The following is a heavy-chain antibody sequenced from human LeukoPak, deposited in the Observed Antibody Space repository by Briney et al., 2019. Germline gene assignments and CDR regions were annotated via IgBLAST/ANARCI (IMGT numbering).Heavy chain of an antibody. Sequence: GASLRLSCAASGFTFSSYVMSWVRQAPGKGLEWVSAISGSGGSTYYADSVKGRFTISRDNSKNTLYLQMNSLRAEDTAVYYCAKGAWASRYYYDSSGYYYSFDYWGQGTLVTVSS. V-gene: IGHV3-23*01. CDR2: ISGSGGST. J-gene: IGHJ4*02. D-gene: IGHD3-22*01. CDR3: AKGAWASRYYYDSSGYYYSFDY. CDR1: GFTFSSYV.